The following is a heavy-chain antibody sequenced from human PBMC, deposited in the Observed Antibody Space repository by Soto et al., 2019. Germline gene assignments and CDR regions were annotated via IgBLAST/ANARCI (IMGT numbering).Heavy chain of an antibody. CDR1: GYTFTGYY. D-gene: IGHD6-6*01. Sequence: QVQLVQSGAEVKKPGASVKVSCKASGYTFTGYYMHWVRQAPGQGLEWMGWINPNSGGTNYAQKFQGRVTMTRDTSISTAYMELSRLRSDDTAVYYSASWPDSSSSLFYYYGMDVWGQGTTVTVSS. CDR3: ASWPDSSSSLFYYYGMDV. V-gene: IGHV1-2*02. J-gene: IGHJ6*02. CDR2: INPNSGGT.